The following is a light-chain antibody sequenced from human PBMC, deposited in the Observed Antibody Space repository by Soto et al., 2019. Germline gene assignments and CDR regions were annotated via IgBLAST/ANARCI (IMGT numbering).Light chain of an antibody. V-gene: IGLV2-14*03. CDR2: DVN. CDR1: SSDIGAYNY. J-gene: IGLJ2*01. CDR3: TSWTTSNTMI. Sequence: QSALTQPASVSGSPGQSITISCTGTSSDIGAYNYVSWYQQHPGKAPKLMIYDVNIRPSGVSNRFSGSKSGNTASLTISGLKAEDEADYYCTSWTTSNTMIFGGGTKVTVL.